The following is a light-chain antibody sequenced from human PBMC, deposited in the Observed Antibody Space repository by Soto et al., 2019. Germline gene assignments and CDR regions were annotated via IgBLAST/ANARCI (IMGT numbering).Light chain of an antibody. J-gene: IGKJ1*01. CDR2: AAS. CDR1: QSISSY. CDR3: QQSYSTPRT. V-gene: IGKV1-39*01. Sequence: DIQMTHSPSSLSASVGDRVTITRRASQSISSYLNWYQQKPGKAPKLLIYAASSLQSGVPSRFSGSGSGTDFTLTISSLQPEDFATYYCQQSYSTPRTFGQGTKVDIK.